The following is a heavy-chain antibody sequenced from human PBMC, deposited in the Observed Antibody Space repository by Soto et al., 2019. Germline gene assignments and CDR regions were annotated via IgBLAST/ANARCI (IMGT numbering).Heavy chain of an antibody. J-gene: IGHJ6*02. D-gene: IGHD2-15*01. CDR1: GFTFSSYG. CDR2: ISYDGSNK. Sequence: QVQLVESGGGVVQPGRSLRLSCAASGFTFSSYGMHWVSQAPGKGLEWVAVISYDGSNKYYADSVKGRFTISRDNSKNTLYLQMNSLRAEDTAVYYCAKGVVVVAAFPYYGMDVGGQGTTVTVSS. V-gene: IGHV3-30*18. CDR3: AKGVVVVAAFPYYGMDV.